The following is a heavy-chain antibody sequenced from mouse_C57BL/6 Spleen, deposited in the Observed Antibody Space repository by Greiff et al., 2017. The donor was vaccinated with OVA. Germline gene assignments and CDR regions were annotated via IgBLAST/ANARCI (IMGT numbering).Heavy chain of an antibody. D-gene: IGHD1-1*01. J-gene: IGHJ4*01. CDR2: IHPNSGST. CDR1: GYTFTSYW. CDR3: ARLGYYGSSYYYAMDY. Sequence: VQLQQSGAELVKPGASVKLSCKASGYTFTSYWMHWVKQRPGQGLEWIGMIHPNSGSTNYNEKFKSKATLTVDKSSSTAYMQLSSLTSEDSAVYYCARLGYYGSSYYYAMDYWGQGTSVTVSS. V-gene: IGHV1-64*01.